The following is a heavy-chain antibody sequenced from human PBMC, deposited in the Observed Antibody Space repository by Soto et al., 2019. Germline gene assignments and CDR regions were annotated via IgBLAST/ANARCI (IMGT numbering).Heavy chain of an antibody. J-gene: IGHJ4*02. CDR2: IHTSGST. D-gene: IGHD3-16*01. V-gene: IGHV4-34*01. Sequence: QVQLQQWGGGLLKPSETLSLTCGLHRGSFSYFHWSWIRQPPGKGLEWIGEIHTSGSTNYNPSLRSRVTLSIDTSAIQFSLTLTSVTAADTAVYYCARGGGNPASTNDFWGQGALVTVSS. CDR1: RGSFSYFH. CDR3: ARGGGNPASTNDF.